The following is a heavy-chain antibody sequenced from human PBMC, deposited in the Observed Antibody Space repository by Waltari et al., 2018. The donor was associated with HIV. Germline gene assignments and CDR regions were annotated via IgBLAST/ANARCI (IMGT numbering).Heavy chain of an antibody. D-gene: IGHD3-16*01. CDR3: ARDGGRSRAFDS. V-gene: IGHV7-4-1*02. CDR2: INTNTGSP. J-gene: IGHJ4*02. CDR1: GYTFTSNS. Sequence: QVQLFQSESELKKPGASVKVSCKASGYTFTSNSINWMRQAPGQGLEWMGWINTNTGSPMYAQGFTGRFVFSLDTSVSTAFLQISALKADDTAVYFCARDGGRSRAFDSWGQGTLVTVSS.